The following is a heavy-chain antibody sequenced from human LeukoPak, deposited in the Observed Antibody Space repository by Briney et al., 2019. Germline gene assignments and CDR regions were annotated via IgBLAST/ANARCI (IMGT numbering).Heavy chain of an antibody. J-gene: IGHJ4*02. CDR2: IHYSGTT. V-gene: IGHV4-59*01. Sequence: PSETLFLTCTVSGGSISDYYWSWIRQPPGKGLEWIGYIHYSGTTNCNPSLKSRVTMSVDTSKNQFSLKLNSVTAADTAVYYCARHSSGWHLDFWGQGTLVTVSS. CDR3: ARHSSGWHLDF. CDR1: GGSISDYY. D-gene: IGHD6-19*01.